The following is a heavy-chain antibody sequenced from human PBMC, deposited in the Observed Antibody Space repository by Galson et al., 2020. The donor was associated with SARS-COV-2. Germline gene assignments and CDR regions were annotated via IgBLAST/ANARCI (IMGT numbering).Heavy chain of an antibody. J-gene: IGHJ4*02. D-gene: IGHD6-13*01. CDR1: GYTFTSYS. V-gene: IGHV1-2*02. CDR2: INPNTGDT. Sequence: ASVKVSCNTSGYTFTSYSIHWVRQAPGQGLEWMGWINPNTGDTRYAQTFQDRVTMTRDTSISTAYMELSSLRSNDTAVYYCARWGSSWYALPGYWGQGTLVSVSS. CDR3: ARWGSSWYALPGY.